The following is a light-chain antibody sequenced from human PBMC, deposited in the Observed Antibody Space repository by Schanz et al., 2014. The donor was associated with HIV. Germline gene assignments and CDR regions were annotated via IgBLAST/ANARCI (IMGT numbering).Light chain of an antibody. CDR2: LNSDGSH. CDR1: SGHRTYA. J-gene: IGLJ2*01. CDR3: QTWGTGIVV. V-gene: IGLV4-69*02. Sequence: QSVLTQSPSASASLGASVKLTCTLDSGHRTYAIAWHQQQPEKGPRYLMNLNSDGSHSKGDGIPDRFSGFSSGAERYLTISSLQSEDEADYYCQTWGTGIVVFGGGTKVTV.